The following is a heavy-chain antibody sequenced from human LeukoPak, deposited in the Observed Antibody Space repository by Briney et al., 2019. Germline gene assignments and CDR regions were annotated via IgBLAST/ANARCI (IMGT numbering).Heavy chain of an antibody. V-gene: IGHV1-18*01. CDR3: ARDLRNYDILTGYPPFDY. J-gene: IGHJ4*02. Sequence: GASVKVSCKASGYTFTSYGISWVRQAPGQGLEWMGWISAYNGNTNYAQKLQGRVTMPTDTSTSTAYMELRSLRSDDTAVYYCARDLRNYDILTGYPPFDYWGQGTLVTVSS. CDR1: GYTFTSYG. CDR2: ISAYNGNT. D-gene: IGHD3-9*01.